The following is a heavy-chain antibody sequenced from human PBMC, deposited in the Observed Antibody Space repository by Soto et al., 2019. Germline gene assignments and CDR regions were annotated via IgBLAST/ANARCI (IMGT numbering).Heavy chain of an antibody. CDR2: FESGGSI. CDR1: GFSVRTNY. CDR3: ARAGVTPHFFDH. Sequence: EVQLVETGGGLIQPGGSLRLSCAASGFSVRTNYMSWVRQAPGKGLEWVSVFESGGSIYYADSVKGRFIISRDYAKNTVYLQMNSLRADDTAVYYCARAGVTPHFFDHWGQGTLVTVSS. J-gene: IGHJ4*02. D-gene: IGHD2-21*02. V-gene: IGHV3-53*02.